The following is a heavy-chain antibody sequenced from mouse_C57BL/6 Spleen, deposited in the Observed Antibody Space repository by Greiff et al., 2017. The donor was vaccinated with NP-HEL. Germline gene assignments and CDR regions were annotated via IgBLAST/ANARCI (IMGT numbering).Heavy chain of an antibody. V-gene: IGHV1-53*01. CDR3: ARGGYYDYDEAWFAY. CDR2: INPSNGGT. J-gene: IGHJ3*01. CDR1: GYTFTSYW. D-gene: IGHD2-4*01. Sequence: QVQLQQPGTELVKPGASVKLSCKASGYTFTSYWMHWVKQRPGQGLEWIGNINPSNGGTNYNEQFKSKATLTVDKSSSTAYMQLSSLTSEDSAVYYCARGGYYDYDEAWFAYWGQGTLVTVSA.